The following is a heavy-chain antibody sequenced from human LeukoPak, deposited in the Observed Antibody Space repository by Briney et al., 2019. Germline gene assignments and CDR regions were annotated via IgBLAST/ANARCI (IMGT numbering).Heavy chain of an antibody. Sequence: PSETLSLTCAVSGGSISSSNWLSWVRQPPGKGLEWIGEIFHSGSTNYNPSLQSRVTIAVDESKNQFSLKLSSVTAADTAVYYCAINQMTTVTGFYYYGMDIWGKGTTVTVSS. CDR2: IFHSGST. CDR3: AINQMTTVTGFYYYGMDI. CDR1: GGSISSSNW. V-gene: IGHV4-4*02. D-gene: IGHD4-17*01. J-gene: IGHJ6*04.